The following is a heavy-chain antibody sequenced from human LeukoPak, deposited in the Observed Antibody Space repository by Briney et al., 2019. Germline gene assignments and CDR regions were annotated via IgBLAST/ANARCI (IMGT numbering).Heavy chain of an antibody. V-gene: IGHV3-21*01. CDR3: ARVPGLGKLDY. CDR1: GFTFSSYS. J-gene: IGHJ4*02. Sequence: GGSLRLSCAASGFTFSSYSMNWVRQAPGKGLEWFSSISSSSSYIYYADSVKGRFTISRDNAKNSLYLQMNSLRAEDTAVYYCARVPGLGKLDYWGQGTLVTVSS. D-gene: IGHD7-27*01. CDR2: ISSSSSYI.